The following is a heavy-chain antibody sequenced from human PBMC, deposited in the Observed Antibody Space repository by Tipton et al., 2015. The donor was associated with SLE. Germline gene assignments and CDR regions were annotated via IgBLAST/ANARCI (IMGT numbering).Heavy chain of an antibody. J-gene: IGHJ4*02. V-gene: IGHV4-30-2*01. CDR3: ARGVLRPFDY. D-gene: IGHD1-1*01. CDR2: IFRSGNA. Sequence: TLSLTCAVSGDSINSGDYSWSWIRQPPGKGLEWIGYIFRSGNAYYNPPLNSRVTISLDMSRNQFSLKLSSVTAADTAVYYCARGVLRPFDYWGQGTLVTVSS. CDR1: GDSINSGDYS.